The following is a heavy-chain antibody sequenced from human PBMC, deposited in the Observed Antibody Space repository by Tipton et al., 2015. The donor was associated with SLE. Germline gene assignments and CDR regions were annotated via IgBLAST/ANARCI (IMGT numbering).Heavy chain of an antibody. CDR2: IYYSGST. D-gene: IGHD3-10*01. CDR3: ARVLWFGEADWYFDL. J-gene: IGHJ2*01. V-gene: IGHV4-31*03. CDR1: GGSISSGGYY. Sequence: LRLSCTVSGGSISSGGYYWNWIRQHPGKGLEWIGYIYYSGSTYYNPSLKSRVTISVDTSKNQFSLKLSSVTAADTAVYYCARVLWFGEADWYFDLWGRGTLVTVSS.